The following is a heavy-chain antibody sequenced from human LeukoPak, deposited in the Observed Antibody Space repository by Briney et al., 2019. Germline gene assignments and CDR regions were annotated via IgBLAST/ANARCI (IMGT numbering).Heavy chain of an antibody. J-gene: IGHJ6*03. V-gene: IGHV4-30-4*08. CDR2: IYYSGST. CDR1: GGSISSGDYY. CDR3: AREAEFGLQWHYYYYYYMDV. Sequence: SETLSLTCTVSGGSISSGDYYWSWIRQPRGKGLEWIGYIYYSGSTYYNPSLKSRVTISVDTSKNQFSLKLSSVTAADTAVYYCAREAEFGLQWHYYYYYYMDVWGKGTTVTVPS. D-gene: IGHD4-11*01.